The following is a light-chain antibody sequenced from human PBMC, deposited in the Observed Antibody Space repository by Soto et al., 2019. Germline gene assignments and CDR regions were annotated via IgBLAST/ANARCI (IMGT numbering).Light chain of an antibody. CDR3: RHFNSWPLL. CDR1: QNVNNR. J-gene: IGKJ1*01. CDR2: GAS. V-gene: IGKV3-15*01. Sequence: EIVMTQSPAMLSVSPGERATLSCRASQNVNNRLAWYQQKAGQPPRLLIYGASTRATGIPARFSGSGSGTEFTLTISSLQSEDFAVYYCRHFNSWPLLFGQGATVDIK.